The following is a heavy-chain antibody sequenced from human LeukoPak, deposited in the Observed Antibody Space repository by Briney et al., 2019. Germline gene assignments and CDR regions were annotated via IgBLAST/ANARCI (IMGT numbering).Heavy chain of an antibody. Sequence: SETLSLTCTVSGGSISSYYWTWIRQSPGKGLEWIGEIYYYGSTNYNPSLKSRVTISVDTSKNQFSLKLSSVTAADTAVYYCARAGIAAAGTGDAFDIWGQGTMVTVSS. CDR1: GGSISSYY. D-gene: IGHD6-13*01. CDR3: ARAGIAAAGTGDAFDI. J-gene: IGHJ3*02. CDR2: IYYYGST. V-gene: IGHV4-59*01.